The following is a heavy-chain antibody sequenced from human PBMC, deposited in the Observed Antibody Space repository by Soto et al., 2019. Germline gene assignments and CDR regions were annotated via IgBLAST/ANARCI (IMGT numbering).Heavy chain of an antibody. CDR3: GRDGALGDTAVVDS. J-gene: IGHJ4*02. Sequence: QVQLVESGGGVVQPGTSLRLACAASGFTFSTYCMHWVRQAPGKGLEWVAVIWYDGSNKYHGDSLKGRFTISRDNSKNTFYRQINNLSAEDTEVYYCGRDGALGDTAVVDSWGQGTLVTVSS. CDR2: IWYDGSNK. CDR1: GFTFSTYC. D-gene: IGHD5-18*01. V-gene: IGHV3-33*01.